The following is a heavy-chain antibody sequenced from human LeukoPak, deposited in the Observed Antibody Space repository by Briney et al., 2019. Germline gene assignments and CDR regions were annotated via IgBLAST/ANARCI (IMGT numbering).Heavy chain of an antibody. V-gene: IGHV3-7*01. CDR3: AREVSRVDY. Sequence: GGSLRLSCVGSGFTFSTYWMSWVRQPPGKGLEWVTNIKQDGSKEVYEDSVKGRFTVSRDNAKNSLYLQMNSLRAEDTAVYYCAREVSRVDYWGQGTLVTVSS. CDR1: GFTFSTYW. D-gene: IGHD3-3*02. CDR2: IKQDGSKE. J-gene: IGHJ4*02.